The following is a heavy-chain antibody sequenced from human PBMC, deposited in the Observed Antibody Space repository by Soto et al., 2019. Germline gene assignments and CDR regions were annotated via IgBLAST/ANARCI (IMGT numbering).Heavy chain of an antibody. Sequence: GGSLRLSCAASGFKFSSYAMSWVRQAPGKGLEWVSLISATGGGTYYADSVKGRFTISRDNSDNTLYLQVHSLRAEDTAVYYCAKDRRAGGNSAFYFDFWGQGAQVTVS. J-gene: IGHJ5*01. D-gene: IGHD3-16*01. CDR2: ISATGGGT. CDR3: AKDRRAGGNSAFYFDF. CDR1: GFKFSSYA. V-gene: IGHV3-23*01.